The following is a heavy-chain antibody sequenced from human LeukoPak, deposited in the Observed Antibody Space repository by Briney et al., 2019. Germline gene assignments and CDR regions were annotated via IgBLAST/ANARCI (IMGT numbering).Heavy chain of an antibody. D-gene: IGHD3-22*01. V-gene: IGHV3-30*03. Sequence: GGSLRLSCAASGFTFSSYAMSWVRQAPGKGLDWVAVIPNDGSNKYYADSVKGRFTISRDNSKNTLYLQMDSLRAEDTAVYYCATSTFYYDSRGFYPYYFDCWGQGTLVTVSS. CDR1: GFTFSSYA. CDR3: ATSTFYYDSRGFYPYYFDC. J-gene: IGHJ4*02. CDR2: IPNDGSNK.